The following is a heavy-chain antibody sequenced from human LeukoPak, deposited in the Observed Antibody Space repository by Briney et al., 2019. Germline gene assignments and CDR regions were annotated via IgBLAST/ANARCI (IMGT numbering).Heavy chain of an antibody. CDR3: ARGDSSGWSHKPIDY. CDR2: INPSGGST. J-gene: IGHJ4*02. Sequence: GASVKVSCKASGYTFTSYYMHWVRQAPGQGLEWMGIINPSGGSTSYAQKFQGRVTMTRDTSTSTVYMELSSLRSEDTAVYYCARGDSSGWSHKPIDYWGQGTLVTVSS. D-gene: IGHD6-19*01. CDR1: GYTFTSYY. V-gene: IGHV1-46*01.